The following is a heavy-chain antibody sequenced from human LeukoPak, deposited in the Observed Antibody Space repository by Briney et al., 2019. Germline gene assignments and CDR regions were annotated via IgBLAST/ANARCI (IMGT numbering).Heavy chain of an antibody. Sequence: RASETLSLTCTVSGDSISSYYWSWIRQPPGKGLEWIGEINHSGSTNYNPSLKSRVTISVDTSKNQFSLKLSSVTAADTAVYYCARGSSTVRGRRGSLDYWGQGTLVTVSS. CDR3: ARGSSTVRGRRGSLDY. CDR1: GDSISSYY. V-gene: IGHV4-34*01. D-gene: IGHD2-2*01. CDR2: INHSGST. J-gene: IGHJ4*02.